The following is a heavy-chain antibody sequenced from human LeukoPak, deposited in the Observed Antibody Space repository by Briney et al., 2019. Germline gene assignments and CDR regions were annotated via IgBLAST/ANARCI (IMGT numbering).Heavy chain of an antibody. CDR3: ATRAVLVRGVIITQYYFDY. CDR1: GYTLSELS. CDR2: FVPEDGET. D-gene: IGHD3-10*01. V-gene: IGHV1-24*01. Sequence: GASVKVSCKVSGYTLSELSMHWVRQAPGKGLEWMGGFVPEDGETIYPQKFQGRVTMTEDTSSDTAYMELSSLRSEDTAVYYCATRAVLVRGVIITQYYFDYWGQGTLVTVSS. J-gene: IGHJ4*02.